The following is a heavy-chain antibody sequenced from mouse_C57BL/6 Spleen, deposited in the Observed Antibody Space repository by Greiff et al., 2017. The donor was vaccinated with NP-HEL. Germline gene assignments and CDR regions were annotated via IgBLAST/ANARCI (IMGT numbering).Heavy chain of an antibody. V-gene: IGHV1-55*01. CDR1: GYTFTSYW. D-gene: IGHD3-2*02. CDR2: IYPGSGST. Sequence: QVQLQQPGAELVKPGASVKMSCKASGYTFTSYWITWVKQRPGQGLEWIGDIYPGSGSTNYNEKFKSKATLTVDTASSTAYMQLSSLTSEDSAVYYGARRGQLRLQDYAMDYWGQGTSVTVAS. CDR3: ARRGQLRLQDYAMDY. J-gene: IGHJ4*01.